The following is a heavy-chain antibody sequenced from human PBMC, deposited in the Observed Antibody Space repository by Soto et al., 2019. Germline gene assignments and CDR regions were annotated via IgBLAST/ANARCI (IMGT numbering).Heavy chain of an antibody. CDR2: INPSVGST. D-gene: IGHD3-22*01. Sequence: ASVKVSCKASGYTFTSQNMHWVRQAPGQGLEWMGVINPSVGSTTYAQKFQGRVTMTRDTSTSTVYMEVSSLRSEDTAVYYCARAHYYDGSGYYPNFDYWGQGTLVTVSS. CDR1: GYTFTSQN. V-gene: IGHV1-46*01. CDR3: ARAHYYDGSGYYPNFDY. J-gene: IGHJ4*02.